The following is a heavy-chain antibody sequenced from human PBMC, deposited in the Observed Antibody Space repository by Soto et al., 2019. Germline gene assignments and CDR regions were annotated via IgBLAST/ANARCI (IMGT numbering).Heavy chain of an antibody. Sequence: QVQLVQSGAEVKKPGASVKVSCKASGYTFTIYGISWVRQAPGQGIAWMGWISAYNGNTNYAQKLQGRVTMTRDTSTITPNMELRNLRSGATAGYDGARDRGVGGSGSFSGPPSYWGQGTLVTVSS. CDR1: GYTFTIYG. D-gene: IGHD3-10*01. J-gene: IGHJ4*02. V-gene: IGHV1-18*01. CDR2: ISAYNGNT. CDR3: ARDRGVGGSGSFSGPPSY.